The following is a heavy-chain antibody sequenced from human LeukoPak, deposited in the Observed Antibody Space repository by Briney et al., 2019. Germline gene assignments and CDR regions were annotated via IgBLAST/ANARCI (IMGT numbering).Heavy chain of an antibody. D-gene: IGHD3-9*01. Sequence: SETLSLTCTVSGGSISSYYWTWIRQPAGKGLEWIGRIYTSGSTNYNPSLKSRVTISVDTSKNQFSLKLSSVTAADTAVYYCARAAYDKDYYYYMDVWGKGTTVTVSS. CDR3: ARAAYDKDYYYYMDV. J-gene: IGHJ6*03. V-gene: IGHV4-4*07. CDR2: IYTSGST. CDR1: GGSISSYY.